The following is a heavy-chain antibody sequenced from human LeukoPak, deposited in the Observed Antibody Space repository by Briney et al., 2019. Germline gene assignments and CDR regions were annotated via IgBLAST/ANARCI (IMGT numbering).Heavy chain of an antibody. D-gene: IGHD3-9*01. CDR1: GFTFSSYA. Sequence: GGALRLSCAASGFTFSSYAMHWVRQAPGKGLEYVSAISSNGGSTYYANSVKGRFTISRDNSKNTLYLQMGSLRAEDMAVYYCARGSYDILTSLVHWGQGTPVTVSS. CDR2: ISSNGGST. J-gene: IGHJ4*02. V-gene: IGHV3-64*01. CDR3: ARGSYDILTSLVH.